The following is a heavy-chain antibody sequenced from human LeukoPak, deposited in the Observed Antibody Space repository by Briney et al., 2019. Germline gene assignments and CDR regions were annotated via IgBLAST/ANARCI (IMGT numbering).Heavy chain of an antibody. V-gene: IGHV3-74*01. CDR3: ARGTPYDYDSSGYYYAFDI. CDR2: INSDGSST. J-gene: IGHJ3*02. CDR1: GFTFRSYW. Sequence: GGSLSLSCSASGFTFRSYWMHWVRQAPGKGLVWVSRINSDGSSTSNADSVKGRFTISRDNAKNTLYLQMNSLRVEDTAVYYCARGTPYDYDSSGYYYAFDIWGQGTMVTVSS. D-gene: IGHD3-22*01.